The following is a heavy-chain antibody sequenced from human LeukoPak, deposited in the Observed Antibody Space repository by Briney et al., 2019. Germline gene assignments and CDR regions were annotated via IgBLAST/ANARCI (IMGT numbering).Heavy chain of an antibody. Sequence: PGGSLRLSCAASRFTFSSYKVNWVRQAPGKGLEGVSSISSSSSYIYYADSVKGRFTISRDNARNSLYLQMNSLRAEDTAVYYCARESGSGEFDYWGQGTLVTVSS. CDR2: ISSSSSYI. J-gene: IGHJ4*02. V-gene: IGHV3-21*01. CDR1: RFTFSSYK. D-gene: IGHD6-19*01. CDR3: ARESGSGEFDY.